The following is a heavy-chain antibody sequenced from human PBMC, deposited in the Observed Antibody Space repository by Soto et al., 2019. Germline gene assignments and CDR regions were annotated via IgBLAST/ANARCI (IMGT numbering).Heavy chain of an antibody. Sequence: VASVKVSCKASGGTFSSYAISWVRQAPGQGLEWMGGIIPIFGTANYAQKFQGRVTITADESTSTAYMELSSLRSEDTAVYYCARFLYYGSGSSYYYYYGMDVWGQGTTVTVSS. CDR1: GGTFSSYA. D-gene: IGHD3-10*01. CDR3: ARFLYYGSGSSYYYYYGMDV. J-gene: IGHJ6*02. CDR2: IIPIFGTA. V-gene: IGHV1-69*13.